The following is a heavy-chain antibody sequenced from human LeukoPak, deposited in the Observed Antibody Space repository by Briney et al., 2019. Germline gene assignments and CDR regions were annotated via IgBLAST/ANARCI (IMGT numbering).Heavy chain of an antibody. CDR3: ARGGVGATTSDY. V-gene: IGHV4-59*01. CDR2: IYYSGST. D-gene: IGHD1-26*01. CDR1: GGSISSYY. Sequence: PSETLSLTCTVSGGSISSYYWRWMPHPPGKGRVGSGYIYYSGSTNYNPSLKSRVTISVDTSKNQFSLKLSSVTAADTAVYYCARGGVGATTSDYWGQGTLVTVSS. J-gene: IGHJ4*02.